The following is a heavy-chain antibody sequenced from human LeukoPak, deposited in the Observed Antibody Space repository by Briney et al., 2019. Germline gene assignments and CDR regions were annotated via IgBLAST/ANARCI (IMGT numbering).Heavy chain of an antibody. V-gene: IGHV4-39*01. CDR2: IYYSGRT. CDR3: VSQPGSNAWYFDY. J-gene: IGHJ4*02. D-gene: IGHD3-10*01. CDR1: GGSIISGDYH. Sequence: PSETLSLTCSVSGGSIISGDYHWGWIRQPPGKGLEWMGSIYYSGRTYLSPSLMSRVTISVDTSKNQLSLKLSSVTAADTAVYYCVSQPGSNAWYFDYWGQGTLVTVSS.